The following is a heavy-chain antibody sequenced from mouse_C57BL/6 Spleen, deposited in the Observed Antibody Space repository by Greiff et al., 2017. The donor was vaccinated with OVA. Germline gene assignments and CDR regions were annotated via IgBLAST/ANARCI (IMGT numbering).Heavy chain of an antibody. D-gene: IGHD2-4*01. Sequence: QVQLQQSGAELARPGASVKLSCKASGYTFTSYGISWVKQRTGQGLEWIGEIYPRSGNTYYNEKFKGKATLTADKSSSTAYMELRSLTSEDSAVYFCAAGDYDLYYYAMDYWGQGTSVTVSS. CDR3: AAGDYDLYYYAMDY. CDR1: GYTFTSYG. V-gene: IGHV1-81*01. CDR2: IYPRSGNT. J-gene: IGHJ4*01.